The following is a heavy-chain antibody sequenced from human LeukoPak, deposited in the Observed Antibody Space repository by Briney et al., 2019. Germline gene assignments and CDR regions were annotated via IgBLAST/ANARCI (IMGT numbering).Heavy chain of an antibody. Sequence: PSQTLSLTCAVSGGSISSGGYSWSWIRQPPGKGLEWIGYIYHSGSTYYNPSLKSRVTISLDRSKNRFSLKLSSVTAADTAVYYCAISRYCSSTSCYLPLGYWGQGTLVTVSS. D-gene: IGHD2-2*01. CDR1: GGSISSGGYS. CDR3: AISRYCSSTSCYLPLGY. CDR2: IYHSGST. V-gene: IGHV4-30-2*01. J-gene: IGHJ4*02.